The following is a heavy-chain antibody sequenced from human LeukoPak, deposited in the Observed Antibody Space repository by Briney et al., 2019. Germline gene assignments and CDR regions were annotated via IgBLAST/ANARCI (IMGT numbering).Heavy chain of an antibody. V-gene: IGHV3-9*03. CDR2: ISWNSGSI. Sequence: GGSLRLSCAASGFTFDDYAMHWVRQAPGKGLEWVSGISWNSGSIGYADSVKGRFTISRDNAKNSLYLQMNSLRAEDMALYYCAKDIGYSGSYPAIDYWGQGTLVTVSS. D-gene: IGHD1-26*01. CDR1: GFTFDDYA. CDR3: AKDIGYSGSYPAIDY. J-gene: IGHJ4*02.